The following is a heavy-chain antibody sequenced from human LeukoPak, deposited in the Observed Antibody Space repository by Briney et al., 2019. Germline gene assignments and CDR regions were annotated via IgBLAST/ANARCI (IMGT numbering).Heavy chain of an antibody. Sequence: SVKVSCKASGFTFTSSAVQWVRQARGQRLEWIGWIVVGSGNTNYAQKFQERVTITGDMSTSTAYMELSSLRSEDTAVYYCAAVAGITMVRGDYWGQGTLVTVSS. CDR3: AAVAGITMVRGDY. CDR2: IVVGSGNT. D-gene: IGHD3-10*01. J-gene: IGHJ4*02. V-gene: IGHV1-58*01. CDR1: GFTFTSSA.